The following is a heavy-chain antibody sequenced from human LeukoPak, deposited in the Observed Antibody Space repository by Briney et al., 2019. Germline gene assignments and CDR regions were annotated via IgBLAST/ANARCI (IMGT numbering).Heavy chain of an antibody. Sequence: GGTLRLSCAASGFTFSDHYMDWVRHAPGKGLEWVGRTRNKANSYTTEYAASVKGRFTISRDDSKNSLYLQMNSLKTEDTAVYYCARGSWYGDYFDYWGQGTLVTVSS. J-gene: IGHJ4*02. CDR1: GFTFSDHY. V-gene: IGHV3-72*01. CDR2: TRNKANSYTT. CDR3: ARGSWYGDYFDY. D-gene: IGHD4-17*01.